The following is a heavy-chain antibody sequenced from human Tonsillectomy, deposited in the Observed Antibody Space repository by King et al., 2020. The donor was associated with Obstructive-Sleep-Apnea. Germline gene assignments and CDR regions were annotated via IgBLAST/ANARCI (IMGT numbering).Heavy chain of an antibody. CDR3: ARASYYYERSSYYWAWWFDP. CDR2: MNPNSGNT. V-gene: IGHV1-8*01. J-gene: IGHJ5*02. CDR1: GYTFTSYD. Sequence: QLVQSGAEVKKPGASVKVSCKASGYTFTSYDINWVRQATGQGLEWMGWMNPNSGNTGYAQKFQGRVTMTRNTSISTAYMELSSLRSEDTAVYYCARASYYYERSSYYWAWWFDPWGQGTLVTVSS. D-gene: IGHD3-22*01.